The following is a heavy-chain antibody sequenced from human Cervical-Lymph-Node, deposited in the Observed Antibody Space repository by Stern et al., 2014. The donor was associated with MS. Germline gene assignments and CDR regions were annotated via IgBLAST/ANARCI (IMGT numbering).Heavy chain of an antibody. CDR1: GFTFDEYA. CDR3: VKDSCNGGTCTGWLDP. J-gene: IGHJ5*02. Sequence: EVQLVQSGGGLIQPGRSLRLSCAASGFTFDEYAMHWVRQAPGKGLEWVAGIRRNSDTIGYADSVKGRFTISRDNAKNSLNLQMNSLRVEDTALYYCVKDSCNGGTCTGWLDPWGQGTLVTVSS. V-gene: IGHV3-9*01. D-gene: IGHD2-15*01. CDR2: IRRNSDTI.